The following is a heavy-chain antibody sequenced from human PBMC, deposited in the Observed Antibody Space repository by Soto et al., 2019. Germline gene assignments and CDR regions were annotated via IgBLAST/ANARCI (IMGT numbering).Heavy chain of an antibody. CDR2: ISWNSGSI. D-gene: IGHD1-26*01. CDR3: ATDHGGGSSFCYAYMDV. CDR1: GFTFVDYA. J-gene: IGHJ6*03. V-gene: IGHV3-9*01. Sequence: EVQLVESGGGLIQPGRSLRLSCAASGFTFVDYAMHWVRQPPGKGLEWVSSISWNSGSISYADSVRGRFTISRDNAKNGLNLQMNSQRVEDTALYYCATDHGGGSSFCYAYMDVWGKGTTVTVS.